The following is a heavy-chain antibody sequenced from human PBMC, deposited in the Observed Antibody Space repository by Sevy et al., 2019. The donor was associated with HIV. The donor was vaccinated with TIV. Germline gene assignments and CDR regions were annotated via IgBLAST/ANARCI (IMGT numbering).Heavy chain of an antibody. D-gene: IGHD3-16*01. V-gene: IGHV3-30*18. CDR1: GFTFSTYD. J-gene: IGHJ6*02. CDR3: AKNRPPGGSYFSRHAVDV. Sequence: GGSLRLSCAASGFTFSTYDMHWVRQAPGKGLEWVAIISYDGSYREYADSVRGRFSMSRDNSKNTMYLQMSGLSIEDTAVYYCAKNRPPGGSYFSRHAVDVWGRGTTVTVSS. CDR2: ISYDGSYR.